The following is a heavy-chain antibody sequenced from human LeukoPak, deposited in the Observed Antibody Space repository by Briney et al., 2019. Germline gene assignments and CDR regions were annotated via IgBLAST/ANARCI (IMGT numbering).Heavy chain of an antibody. V-gene: IGHV1-69*04. CDR1: GGTFSIYA. CDR2: IIPILGIA. D-gene: IGHD5-24*01. Sequence: ASVTVSFTASGGTFSIYAISWVRQAPGQGREWMGRIIPILGIANYAQKFQGRVTTTADKSTSTAYMELSSLRSEDTAVYYCARGGDGYNHYYFDYWGQGTLVTVSS. CDR3: ARGGDGYNHYYFDY. J-gene: IGHJ4*02.